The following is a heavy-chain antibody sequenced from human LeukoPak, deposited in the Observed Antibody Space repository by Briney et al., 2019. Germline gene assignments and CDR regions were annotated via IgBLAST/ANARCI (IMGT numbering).Heavy chain of an antibody. Sequence: GESLKISCKSSGYSFTNHWIVWVRQMPGKGLGWMGIIYPGDSDTRYSPSFQGQVTISADKSISTAYLQWSSLKASDTAMYYCARRYGGSWFDPWGQGTLVTVSS. V-gene: IGHV5-51*01. CDR3: ARRYGGSWFDP. CDR1: GYSFTNHW. D-gene: IGHD3-10*01. CDR2: IYPGDSDT. J-gene: IGHJ5*02.